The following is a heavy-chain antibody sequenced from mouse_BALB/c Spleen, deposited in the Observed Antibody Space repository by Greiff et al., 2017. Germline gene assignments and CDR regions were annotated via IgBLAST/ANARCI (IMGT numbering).Heavy chain of an antibody. CDR2: IWAGGST. CDR3: AREGYGNPYYAMDY. Sequence: QVHVKQSGPGLVAPSQSLSITCTVSGFSLTSYGVHWVRQPPGKGLEWLGVIWAGGSTNYNSALMSRLSISKDNSKSQVFLKMNSLQTDDTAMYYCAREGYGNPYYAMDYWGQGTSVTVSS. D-gene: IGHD2-10*02. J-gene: IGHJ4*01. CDR1: GFSLTSYG. V-gene: IGHV2-9*02.